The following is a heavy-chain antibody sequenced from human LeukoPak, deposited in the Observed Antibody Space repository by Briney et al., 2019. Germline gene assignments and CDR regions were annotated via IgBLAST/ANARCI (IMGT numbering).Heavy chain of an antibody. J-gene: IGHJ4*02. V-gene: IGHV3-23*01. CDR2: IGGSGGST. CDR1: GFTFSSYA. CDR3: AKPGYSYGYTHYYFDY. Sequence: PGGSLRLSCAASGFTFSSYAMSWVRQAPGKGLEWVSAIGGSGGSTYYADSVEGRFTISRDNSKNTLYLQMNSLRAEDTAVYYCAKPGYSYGYTHYYFDYWGQGTLVTVSS. D-gene: IGHD5-18*01.